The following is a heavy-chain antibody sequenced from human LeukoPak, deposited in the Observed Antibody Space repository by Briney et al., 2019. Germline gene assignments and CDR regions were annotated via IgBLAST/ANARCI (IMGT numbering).Heavy chain of an antibody. V-gene: IGHV1-18*01. CDR2: ISAYNGNT. D-gene: IGHD2-21*02. CDR1: GYTFTRYG. J-gene: IGHJ4*02. Sequence: ASVKVSCKASGYTFTRYGISWVRQAPGQGLEWMGWISAYNGNTNYAQKFQGGVTMTTATSTSTAYMELRSLRSDDTAVYYCARGVVVVTAIPFDYWGQGTLVTVSS. CDR3: ARGVVVVTAIPFDY.